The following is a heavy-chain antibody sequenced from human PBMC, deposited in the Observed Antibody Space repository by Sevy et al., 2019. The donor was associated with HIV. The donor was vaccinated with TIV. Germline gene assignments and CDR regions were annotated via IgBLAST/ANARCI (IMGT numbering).Heavy chain of an antibody. CDR3: ARDGDIVGVVGASALFDY. V-gene: IGHV3-30*04. CDR2: ISHDGSNK. CDR1: GFTFSSYA. Sequence: GGSLRLSCAASGFTFSSYAMHWVRQAPGKGLEWVAVISHDGSNKYYADSVKGRFTISRDNSKNTLYLQMNSLRAEDTAGYYCARDGDIVGVVGASALFDYWGQGILVTVSS. D-gene: IGHD2-15*01. J-gene: IGHJ4*02.